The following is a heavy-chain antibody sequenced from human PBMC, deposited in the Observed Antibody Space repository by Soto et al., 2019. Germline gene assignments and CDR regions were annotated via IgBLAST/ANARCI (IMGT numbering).Heavy chain of an antibody. D-gene: IGHD2-15*01. J-gene: IGHJ4*02. CDR1: GGSISSGDYY. Sequence: ASETLSLTCTVSGGSISSGDYYWSWIRQPPGKGLEWIGYIYYSGSTYYNPSLKSRVTISVDTSKNQFSLKLSSVTAADTAVYYCARVPWYCSGGSCYQPPTPSFDYWGQGTLVTVSS. CDR2: IYYSGST. CDR3: ARVPWYCSGGSCYQPPTPSFDY. V-gene: IGHV4-30-4*01.